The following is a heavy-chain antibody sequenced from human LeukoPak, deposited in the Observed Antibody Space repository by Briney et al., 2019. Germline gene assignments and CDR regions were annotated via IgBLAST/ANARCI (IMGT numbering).Heavy chain of an antibody. V-gene: IGHV4-39*07. D-gene: IGHD6-19*01. CDR1: GGSISSSSYY. CDR3: ARNSVAGTIFDY. J-gene: IGHJ4*02. CDR2: IYSSGST. Sequence: PSETLSLTCTVSGGSISSSSYYWGWIRQPPGKGLEWIGSIYSSGSTYYNPSLRSRVTISVDTSKNQFSLNLNSVTAADTAVYYCARNSVAGTIFDYWGQGTLVTVSS.